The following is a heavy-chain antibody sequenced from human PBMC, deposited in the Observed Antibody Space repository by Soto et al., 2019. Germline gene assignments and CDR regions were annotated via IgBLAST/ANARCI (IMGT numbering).Heavy chain of an antibody. V-gene: IGHV3-21*01. Sequence: PGGSLRLSCAASGFTFSSYSMNWVRQAPGKGLEWVSSISSSSSYIYYADSVKGRFTISRDNAKNSLYLQMNSLRAEDTAVYYCARGRRRGHYDSSGYADYGMDVWGQGTTVTVS. D-gene: IGHD3-22*01. CDR1: GFTFSSYS. CDR3: ARGRRRGHYDSSGYADYGMDV. CDR2: ISSSSSYI. J-gene: IGHJ6*02.